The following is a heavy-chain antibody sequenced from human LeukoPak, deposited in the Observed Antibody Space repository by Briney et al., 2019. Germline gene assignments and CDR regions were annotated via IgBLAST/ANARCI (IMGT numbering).Heavy chain of an antibody. CDR3: ARGTGVPFWGY. J-gene: IGHJ4*02. D-gene: IGHD3-16*01. CDR1: GFIFSSYW. CDR2: IKQDGSEK. V-gene: IGHV3-7*01. Sequence: QPGGSLRLFCATSGFIFSSYWMSWVRQAPGKGLEWVANIKQDGSEKEYADSVKGRFTISRDNAKNSLFLQVNSLRAEDTAMYYCARGTGVPFWGYWGQGTLVTVSS.